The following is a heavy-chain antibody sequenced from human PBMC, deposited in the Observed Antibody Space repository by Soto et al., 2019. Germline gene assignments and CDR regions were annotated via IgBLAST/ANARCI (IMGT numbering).Heavy chain of an antibody. CDR1: GGSFRGYF. V-gene: IGHV4-39*01. J-gene: IGHJ5*02. CDR2: IYYSGST. D-gene: IGHD2-21*02. Sequence: SETLSLTCAVYGGSFRGYFWGWIRQPQGKGLEWIGSIYYSGSTYYNPSLKSRVTVSVDTSKNQSSLKLSSVTAADTAVYYCARHPSDFWFDPWGQGTLDTVSS. CDR3: ARHPSDFWFDP.